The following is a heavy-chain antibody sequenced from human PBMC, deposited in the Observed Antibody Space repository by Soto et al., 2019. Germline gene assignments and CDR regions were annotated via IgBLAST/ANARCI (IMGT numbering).Heavy chain of an antibody. CDR3: ARVLAARASRDFDY. J-gene: IGHJ4*02. V-gene: IGHV4-34*01. Sequence: SETLSLTCAVYGGSFSTDYWSWIRQPPGKGLEWIGEIDPSGGTNYNPSLKSRVTISVATSKNQFSLKLSSVTAADTAVYYCARVLAARASRDFDYWGQGTLVTVS. D-gene: IGHD6-6*01. CDR1: GGSFSTDY. CDR2: IDPSGGT.